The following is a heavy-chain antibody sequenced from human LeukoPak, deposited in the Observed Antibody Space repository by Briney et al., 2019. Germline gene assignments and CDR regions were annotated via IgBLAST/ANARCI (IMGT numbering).Heavy chain of an antibody. J-gene: IGHJ6*02. CDR3: ARAGFCSGGSCYYYYGMDV. V-gene: IGHV1-18*01. CDR1: GYTFTSYG. CDR2: ISAYSGNT. D-gene: IGHD2-15*01. Sequence: ASVKVSCKASGYTFTSYGISWVRQAPGQGLEWMGWISAYSGNTNYAQKLQGRVTMTTDTSTSTAYMELRSLRSDDTAVYYCARAGFCSGGSCYYYYGMDVWGQGTTVTVSS.